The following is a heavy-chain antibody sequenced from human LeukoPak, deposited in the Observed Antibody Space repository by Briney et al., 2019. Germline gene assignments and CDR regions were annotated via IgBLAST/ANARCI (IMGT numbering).Heavy chain of an antibody. D-gene: IGHD2-2*01. CDR3: ARRIVVVPAASRPREDYFDY. J-gene: IGHJ4*02. CDR2: IYYSGST. Sequence: SETLSLTCTVSGGSISSSSYYWGWIRQPPGKGLEWIGYIYYSGSTYYNPSLKSRVTISVDTSKNQFSLKLSSVTAADTAVYYCARRIVVVPAASRPREDYFDYWGQGTLVTVSS. CDR1: GGSISSSSYY. V-gene: IGHV4-61*05.